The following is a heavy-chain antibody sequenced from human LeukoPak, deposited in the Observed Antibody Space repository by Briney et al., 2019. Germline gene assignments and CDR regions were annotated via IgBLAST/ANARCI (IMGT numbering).Heavy chain of an antibody. J-gene: IGHJ4*02. CDR3: ARVGFYYDSSGYYPEQRYYFDY. V-gene: IGHV4-59*01. Sequence: SETLSLTCTVSGGSISSYYWSWIRQPPGKGLEWIGYIYYSGSTNYNPSLKSRVTISVDTSKNQFSLKLSSVTAADTAVYYCARVGFYYDSSGYYPEQRYYFDYWGQGTLVTVSS. CDR2: IYYSGST. D-gene: IGHD3-22*01. CDR1: GGSISSYY.